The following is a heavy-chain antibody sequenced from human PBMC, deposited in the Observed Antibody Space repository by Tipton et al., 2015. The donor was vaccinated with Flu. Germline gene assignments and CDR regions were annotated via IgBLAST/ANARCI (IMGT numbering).Heavy chain of an antibody. J-gene: IGHJ2*01. CDR2: ISSSGST. D-gene: IGHD2-8*01. Sequence: TLSLTCAVSGDSISSRYYWGWIRQPPGRGLDYIGQISSSGSTNSNPSLKTRVTISLDTSRNQVSLQLTSVTAADSAVYFCARMRARDCTLGVCYLWYFDLWGRGTPVTVSS. V-gene: IGHV4-61*01. CDR3: ARMRARDCTLGVCYLWYFDL. CDR1: GDSISSRYY.